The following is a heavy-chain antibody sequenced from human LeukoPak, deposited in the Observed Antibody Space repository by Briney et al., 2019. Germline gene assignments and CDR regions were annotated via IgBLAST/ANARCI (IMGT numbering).Heavy chain of an antibody. D-gene: IGHD1-7*01. CDR1: GGSFSGYY. CDR2: ITHTGST. V-gene: IGHV4-34*01. Sequence: PSETLSLTRAVSGGSFSGYYWSWIRQPPGKGLEWIGEITHTGSTNYNPSLKSRVTISVDTSKNQFSLKLSSVTAADTAVYYCARGLRRPAGRSGTMTEYYFDYWGQGTLVTVSS. CDR3: ARGLRRPAGRSGTMTEYYFDY. J-gene: IGHJ4*02.